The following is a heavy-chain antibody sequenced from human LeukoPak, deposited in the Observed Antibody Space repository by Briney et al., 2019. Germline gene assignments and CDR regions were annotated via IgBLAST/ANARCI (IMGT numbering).Heavy chain of an antibody. D-gene: IGHD3-10*01. CDR3: ARLTTVYYYGSGSPIDY. CDR1: GGSFCGYY. V-gene: IGHV4-34*01. J-gene: IGHJ4*02. CDR2: INHSGST. Sequence: SETLSLTCAVYGGSFCGYYWSWIRQPPGKGLEWIGEINHSGSTNYKPSLKSRVTISVDTSKNQFSLKLSSVTAADTAVYYCARLTTVYYYGSGSPIDYWGQGTLVTVSS.